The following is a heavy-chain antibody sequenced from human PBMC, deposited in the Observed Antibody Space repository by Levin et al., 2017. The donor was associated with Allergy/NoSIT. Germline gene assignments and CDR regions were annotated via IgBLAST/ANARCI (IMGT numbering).Heavy chain of an antibody. CDR1: GFTFSSYS. CDR3: AYLPDLRGGQNYYYYGMDV. V-gene: IGHV3-21*01. CDR2: ISSSSSYI. Sequence: GGSLRLSCAASGFTFSSYSMNWVRQAPGKGLEWVSSISSSSSYIYYADSVKGRFTISRDNAKNSLYLQMNSLRAEDTAVYYCAYLPDLRGGQNYYYYGMDVWGQGTTVTVSS. J-gene: IGHJ6*02. D-gene: IGHD1-14*01.